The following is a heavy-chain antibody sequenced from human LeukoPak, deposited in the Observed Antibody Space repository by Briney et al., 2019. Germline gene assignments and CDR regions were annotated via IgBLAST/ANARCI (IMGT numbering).Heavy chain of an antibody. CDR1: GFTFSNAW. CDR3: TKDRTIFGVVGTGGMDV. Sequence: GGSLRLSCAASGFTFSNAWMSWVRQAPGKGLEWVGRIKSKTDGGTTDYAAPVKGRFTISRDDSKNTLYLQMNSLKTEDTAVYYCTKDRTIFGVVGTGGMDVGGKGTTVAVS. CDR2: IKSKTDGGTT. D-gene: IGHD3-3*01. J-gene: IGHJ6*04. V-gene: IGHV3-15*01.